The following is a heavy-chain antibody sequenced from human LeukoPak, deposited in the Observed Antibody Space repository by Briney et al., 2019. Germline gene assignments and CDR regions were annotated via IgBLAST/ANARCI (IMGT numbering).Heavy chain of an antibody. D-gene: IGHD1-7*01. CDR2: TSGSGGST. Sequence: GGSLRLSCAASGFTFSSYAMSWVRQAPGKGLEWVSATSGSGGSTYYANSVKGRFTISRDNSKNTLYLQMNSLRAEDTAVYYCAKEGDNWNFNFDFWGQGTLVTVSS. CDR3: AKEGDNWNFNFDF. J-gene: IGHJ4*02. CDR1: GFTFSSYA. V-gene: IGHV3-23*01.